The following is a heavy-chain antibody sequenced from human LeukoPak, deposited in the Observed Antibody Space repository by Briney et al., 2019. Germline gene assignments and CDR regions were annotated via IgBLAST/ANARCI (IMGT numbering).Heavy chain of an antibody. CDR2: VSDNGRTQ. V-gene: IGHV3-30*18. CDR1: GLTFSDYY. Sequence: GGSLRLSCAVSGLTFSDYYMSWIRQAPGTGLEWVAVVSDNGRTQYYAVSVKGRFTVSRDNSKNTLYLQMNSLRAEDTAVYYCGKEYNNRPDYFDCWAREPWSPSP. CDR3: GKEYNNRPDYFDC. D-gene: IGHD1-14*01. J-gene: IGHJ4*02.